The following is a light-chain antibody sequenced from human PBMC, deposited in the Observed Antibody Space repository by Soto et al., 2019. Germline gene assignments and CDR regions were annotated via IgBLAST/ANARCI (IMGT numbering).Light chain of an antibody. Sequence: QSLLTHPPSSSCSLGQSVTISCTGTSSDIGTYDYVSWYQQHPGRAPKLIIFEVSKRPLGVPDRFSGSKSGNTASLIVSGLQPDDEAEYHCTSYTGDDFTFVFGTGTKV. CDR3: TSYTGDDFTFV. CDR2: EVS. CDR1: SSDIGTYDY. J-gene: IGLJ1*01. V-gene: IGLV2-8*01.